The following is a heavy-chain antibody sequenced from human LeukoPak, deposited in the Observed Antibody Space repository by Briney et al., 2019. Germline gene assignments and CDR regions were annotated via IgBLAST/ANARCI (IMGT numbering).Heavy chain of an antibody. CDR2: IYPGDSDT. CDR3: ARQGKAEMATTYFDY. V-gene: IGHV5-51*01. J-gene: IGHJ4*02. CDR1: GYSFTSYR. Sequence: GESLKISCKGSGYSFTSYRIGWVRQMPGKGLEWMGIIYPGDSDTRYSPSFQGQVTISADKSISTAYLQWSSLKASDTAMYYCARQGKAEMATTYFDYWGQGTLVTVSS. D-gene: IGHD5-24*01.